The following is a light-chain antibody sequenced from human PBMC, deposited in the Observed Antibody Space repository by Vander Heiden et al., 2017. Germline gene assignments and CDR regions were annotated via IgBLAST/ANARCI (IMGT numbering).Light chain of an antibody. CDR3: QQFDYLPT. CDR2: DVS. CDR1: HDINNC. Sequence: QMTQSPSPLSASVGDRVTITCQASHDINNCLNWYHQKPGKAPKLLIYDVSHLESGVPSRFSGSGSGRDFTLTISGLKPEDIGKYYCQQFDYLPTFGPGTKVEI. V-gene: IGKV1-33*01. J-gene: IGKJ1*01.